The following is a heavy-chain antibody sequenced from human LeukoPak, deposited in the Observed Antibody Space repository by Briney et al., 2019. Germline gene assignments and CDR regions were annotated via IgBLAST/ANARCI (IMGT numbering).Heavy chain of an antibody. CDR3: ARFPYNWND. V-gene: IGHV1-8*01. D-gene: IGHD1-1*01. J-gene: IGHJ4*02. Sequence: ASVKVSCKGSGYTFTSYDINWVRQATGQGLEWMGWMNPNSGNTGYAQKFQGRVTMTRNTSISTAYMELNSLRSEDTAVYYCARFPYNWNDWGQGTLVTVSS. CDR1: GYTFTSYD. CDR2: MNPNSGNT.